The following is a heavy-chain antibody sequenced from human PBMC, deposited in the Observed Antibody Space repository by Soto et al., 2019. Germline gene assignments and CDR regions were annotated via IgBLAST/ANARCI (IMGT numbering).Heavy chain of an antibody. CDR2: IRSKAYGGTT. V-gene: IGHV3-49*03. Sequence: GGSLRLSCTASGFTFGDYAMSWFRQAPGKWLEWVGFIRSKAYGGTTEYAASVKGRFTISRDDSKSIAYLQMNSLKTEDTAVYYCTMPRPRYYYDSSGYYPFDYWGQGXLVTVSS. CDR1: GFTFGDYA. J-gene: IGHJ4*02. D-gene: IGHD3-22*01. CDR3: TMPRPRYYYDSSGYYPFDY.